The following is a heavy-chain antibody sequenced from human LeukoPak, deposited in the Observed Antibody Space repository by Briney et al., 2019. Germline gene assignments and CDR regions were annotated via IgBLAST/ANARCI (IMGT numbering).Heavy chain of an antibody. J-gene: IGHJ6*03. CDR2: INPSGGST. CDR3: ARGAAFYYMDV. CDR1: GGTFSSYA. Sequence: ASVKVSCKASGGTFSSYAISWVRQAPGQGLEWMEIINPSGGSTSYAQKFQGRVTMTRDTSTSTVYMELSSLRSEDTAVYYCARGAAFYYMDVWGKGTTVTVFS. D-gene: IGHD6-13*01. V-gene: IGHV1-46*01.